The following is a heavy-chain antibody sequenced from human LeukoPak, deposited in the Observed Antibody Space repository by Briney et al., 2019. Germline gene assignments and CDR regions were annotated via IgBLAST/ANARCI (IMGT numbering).Heavy chain of an antibody. Sequence: SETLSLTCAVSGYSISSDYHWGWIRQPPGKGLEWIANVHHSGSTYYNPSLKSRVTISVDTSKNQFSLEVTSTTASDTAVYYCARYKYGPLDYWGQGSLVTVSS. CDR3: ARYKYGPLDY. J-gene: IGHJ4*02. CDR1: GYSISSDYH. D-gene: IGHD1-1*01. CDR2: VHHSGST. V-gene: IGHV4-38-2*01.